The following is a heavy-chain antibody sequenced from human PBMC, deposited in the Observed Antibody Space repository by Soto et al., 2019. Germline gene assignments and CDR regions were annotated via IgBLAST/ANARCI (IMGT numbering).Heavy chain of an antibody. J-gene: IGHJ4*03. CDR1: GYSFSNYG. D-gene: IGHD3-22*01. Sequence: ASVKVSCKASGYSFSNYGISWVREAPGQGLEWMGWISTYNGDTDYPQKVQGRVTMTTDTSTSTAYLELRSLSSDDTAVYYCARDRGYFESTGYLARATDFRCPGPMVTLSS. CDR3: ARDRGYFESTGYLARATDF. CDR2: ISTYNGDT. V-gene: IGHV1-18*01.